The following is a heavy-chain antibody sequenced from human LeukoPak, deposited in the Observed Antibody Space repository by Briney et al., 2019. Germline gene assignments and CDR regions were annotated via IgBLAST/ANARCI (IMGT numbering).Heavy chain of an antibody. CDR2: INQGGST. Sequence: SETLSLTCAVEGGAFNDYYWSWVRQSPEKGLEWIAEINQGGSTIYNPSLKNRVTMSIDTTRKHISLQLASLTAADTAVYFCARRGIWIQWNFEYWGQDVLVTVSS. D-gene: IGHD5-12*01. J-gene: IGHJ4*02. CDR3: ARRGIWIQWNFEY. CDR1: GGAFNDYY. V-gene: IGHV4-34*01.